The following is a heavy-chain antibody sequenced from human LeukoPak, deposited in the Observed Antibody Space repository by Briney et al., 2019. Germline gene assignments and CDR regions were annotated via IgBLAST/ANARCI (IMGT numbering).Heavy chain of an antibody. CDR2: IYYSGST. V-gene: IGHV4-39*07. D-gene: IGHD3-16*01. CDR1: GGSISSSSYY. CDR3: ARRSTLKRWFDP. Sequence: SETLSLTCTVSGGSISSSSYYWGWIRQPPGKGLEWIGSIYYSGSTYYNPSLKSRVTISVDTSKNQFSLKLSSVTAADTAVYYCARRSTLKRWFDPWGQGALVTVSS. J-gene: IGHJ5*02.